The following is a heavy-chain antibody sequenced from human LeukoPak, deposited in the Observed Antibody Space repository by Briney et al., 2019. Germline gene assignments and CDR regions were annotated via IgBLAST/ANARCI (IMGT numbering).Heavy chain of an antibody. J-gene: IGHJ3*02. D-gene: IGHD2-15*01. Sequence: ASVKVSCKASGYTFTSYGISWVRQAPGQGLEWMGWISAYNGNTNYAQKLQGRVTMTTDTSTSTACMELRSLRSDDTAVYYCARNGRNLDAFDIWGQGTMVTVSS. CDR2: ISAYNGNT. CDR3: ARNGRNLDAFDI. V-gene: IGHV1-18*01. CDR1: GYTFTSYG.